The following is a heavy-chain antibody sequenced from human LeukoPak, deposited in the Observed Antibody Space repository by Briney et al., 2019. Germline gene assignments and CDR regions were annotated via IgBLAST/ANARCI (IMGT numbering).Heavy chain of an antibody. CDR3: TRVRYGDPSGGHPDY. V-gene: IGHV3-49*03. D-gene: IGHD4-17*01. CDR1: GFTFGDYA. CDR2: IRSKAYGGTT. J-gene: IGHJ4*02. Sequence: GGSLRLSCTASGFTFGDYAMSWFRQAPGKGLEWVGFIRSKAYGGTTEYAASVKGRFTISRDDSKSIAYLQMNSLKTEDTAVYYCTRVRYGDPSGGHPDYWGQGTLVTVSS.